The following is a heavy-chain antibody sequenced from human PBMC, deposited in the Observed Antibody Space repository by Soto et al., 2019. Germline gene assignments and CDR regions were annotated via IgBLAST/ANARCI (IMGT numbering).Heavy chain of an antibody. CDR2: INHSGST. CDR1: GGSFSGYY. V-gene: IGHV4-34*01. D-gene: IGHD2-15*01. Sequence: SETLSLTCAVYGGSFSGYYWSWIRQPPGKGLEWIGEINHSGSTNYNPSLKSRVTISVDTSKNQFSLKLSSVTAADTAVYYCASKIVVVVAATNVNWFDPWGQGTLVTVSS. J-gene: IGHJ5*02. CDR3: ASKIVVVVAATNVNWFDP.